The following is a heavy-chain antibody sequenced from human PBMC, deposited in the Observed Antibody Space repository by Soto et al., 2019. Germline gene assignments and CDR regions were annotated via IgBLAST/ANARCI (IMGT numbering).Heavy chain of an antibody. CDR2: ISGSGGST. CDR3: AKENGYSSSWFEFDY. CDR1: GFTFSSHA. V-gene: IGHV3-23*01. D-gene: IGHD6-13*01. J-gene: IGHJ4*02. Sequence: GGSLRLSCAASGFTFSSHAMSWVRQAPGKGLEWVSAISGSGGSTYYADSVKGRFTISRDNSKNTLYLQMNSLRAEDTAVYYCAKENGYSSSWFEFDYWGQGTLVTVSS.